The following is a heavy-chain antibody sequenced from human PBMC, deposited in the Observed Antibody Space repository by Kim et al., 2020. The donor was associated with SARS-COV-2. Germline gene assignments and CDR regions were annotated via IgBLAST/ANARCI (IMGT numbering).Heavy chain of an antibody. CDR3: ASITGTYFDY. V-gene: IGHV3-11*03. CDR2: ISSSSTYT. J-gene: IGHJ4*02. D-gene: IGHD1-20*01. CDR1: GFTFSDYY. Sequence: GGSLRLSCAASGFTFSDYYMNWIRQAPGKGLEWVSYISSSSTYTNYADSVKGRFTISRDNAKNSLYLQMNSLRAEDTAVYYCASITGTYFDYWGQGTLVTVSS.